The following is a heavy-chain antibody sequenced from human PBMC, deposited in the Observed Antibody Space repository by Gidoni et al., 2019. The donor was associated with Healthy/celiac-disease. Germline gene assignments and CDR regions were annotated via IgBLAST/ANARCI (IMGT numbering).Heavy chain of an antibody. Sequence: VQLLESGGGLVQPGGSLRLSCAASGFTFSSYAMSWVRQAPGKGLEWVSAISGSGGSTYYADSVKGRFTISRDNSKNTLYLQMNSLRAQDTAVYYCASGDLRDYYFDYWGQGTLVTVSS. D-gene: IGHD3-10*01. J-gene: IGHJ4*02. CDR1: GFTFSSYA. V-gene: IGHV3-23*01. CDR2: ISGSGGST. CDR3: ASGDLRDYYFDY.